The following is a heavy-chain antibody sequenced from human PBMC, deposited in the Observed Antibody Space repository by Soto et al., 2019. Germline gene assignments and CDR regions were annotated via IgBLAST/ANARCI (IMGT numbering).Heavy chain of an antibody. Sequence: ESGGGVVQPGRSLRLSCAASGFTFNDYPMHWIRQAPGKGLEWVAVIAYDGSIKLYADSVKGRFTISRDSSDNTLYLQMNSLRPEDTAVYYCARDMFRGAPDYLDFWGQGTLVTVSS. V-gene: IGHV3-30-3*01. CDR3: ARDMFRGAPDYLDF. J-gene: IGHJ4*02. CDR1: GFTFNDYP. D-gene: IGHD1-26*01. CDR2: IAYDGSIK.